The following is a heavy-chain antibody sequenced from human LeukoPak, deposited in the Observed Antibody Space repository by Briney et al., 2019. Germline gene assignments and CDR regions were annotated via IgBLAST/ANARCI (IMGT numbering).Heavy chain of an antibody. J-gene: IGHJ4*02. CDR2: INTDGSST. D-gene: IGHD6-13*01. V-gene: IGHV3-74*01. CDR1: GFTFGNYW. CDR3: ARRGTSSSWAHFDY. Sequence: PGGSLRLSCAASGFTFGNYWMHWVRQAPGKGLVWVSRINTDGSSTSDADSVRGRVTISRDNGKNTLYLQMNSLGAEDTAVYYCARRGTSSSWAHFDYWGQGTLVTVSS.